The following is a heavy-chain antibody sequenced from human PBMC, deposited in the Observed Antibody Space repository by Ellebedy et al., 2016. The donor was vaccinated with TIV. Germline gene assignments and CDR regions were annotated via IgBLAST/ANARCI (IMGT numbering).Heavy chain of an antibody. D-gene: IGHD2-15*01. J-gene: IGHJ6*02. Sequence: SVKVSXXASGGTFSSYAISWVRQAPGQGLEWMGGIIPIFGTANYAQKFQGRVTITADESTSTAYMELSSLRSEDTAVYYCARGGCSGGSCYRNYYGMDVWGQGTTVTVSS. CDR1: GGTFSSYA. CDR3: ARGGCSGGSCYRNYYGMDV. CDR2: IIPIFGTA. V-gene: IGHV1-69*13.